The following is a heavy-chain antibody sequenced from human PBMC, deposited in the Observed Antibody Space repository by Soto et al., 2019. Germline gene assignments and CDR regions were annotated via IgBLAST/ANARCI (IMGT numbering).Heavy chain of an antibody. CDR3: ARGYRQSGDSSSWVFDY. D-gene: IGHD6-13*01. J-gene: IGHJ4*02. V-gene: IGHV4-31*03. Sequence: QVQLRESGPGLVKPSQTLSLTCTVSGGSINSGGYYWNWIRQHPGKGLEWIGYMYYSGSTYYKPFLRSRGIISADTSENHFSLKLSSVTAADTAVYFCARGYRQSGDSSSWVFDYWGQGTLVNVSS. CDR2: MYYSGST. CDR1: GGSINSGGYY.